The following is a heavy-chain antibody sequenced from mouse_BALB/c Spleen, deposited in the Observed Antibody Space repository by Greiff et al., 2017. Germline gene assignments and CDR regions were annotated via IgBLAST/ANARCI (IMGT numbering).Heavy chain of an antibody. J-gene: IGHJ1*01. CDR3: ARPSYGNYWYFDV. Sequence: EVKLVESGGGLVQPGGSLKLSCAASGFTFSSYTMSWVRQTPEKRLEWVAYISNGGGSTYYPDTVKGRFTISRDNAKNTLYLQMSSLKSEDTAMYYCARPSYGNYWYFDVWGAGTTVTVAS. D-gene: IGHD2-1*01. V-gene: IGHV5-12-2*01. CDR2: ISNGGGST. CDR1: GFTFSSYT.